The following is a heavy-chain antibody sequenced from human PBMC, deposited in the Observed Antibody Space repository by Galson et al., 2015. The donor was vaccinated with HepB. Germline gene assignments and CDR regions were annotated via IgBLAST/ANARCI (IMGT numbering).Heavy chain of an antibody. CDR1: GFTFSSYA. J-gene: IGHJ4*02. CDR2: ISYDGSNK. V-gene: IGHV3-30*04. CDR3: ARGATMVRGVSWSVY. D-gene: IGHD3-10*01. Sequence: SLRLSCAASGFTFSSYAMHWVRQAPGKGLEWVAVISYDGSNKYYADSVKGRFTISRDNSKNTLYLQMNSLRAEDTAVYYCARGATMVRGVSWSVYWGQGTLVTVSS.